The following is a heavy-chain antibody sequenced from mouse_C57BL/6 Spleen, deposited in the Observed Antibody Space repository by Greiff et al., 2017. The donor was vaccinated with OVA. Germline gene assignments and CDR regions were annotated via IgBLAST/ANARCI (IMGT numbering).Heavy chain of an antibody. D-gene: IGHD2-3*01. CDR1: GYTFTSYW. CDR2: IDPSDSYT. CDR3: ARRWLLRGLDY. V-gene: IGHV1-50*01. Sequence: QVQLQQPGAELVKPGASVKLSCKASGYTFTSYWMQWVKQRPGQGLEWIGEIDPSDSYTNYNQKFKGKATLTVDTSSSTAYMQLSSLTSEDSAVYYCARRWLLRGLDYWGQGTTLTVPS. J-gene: IGHJ2*01.